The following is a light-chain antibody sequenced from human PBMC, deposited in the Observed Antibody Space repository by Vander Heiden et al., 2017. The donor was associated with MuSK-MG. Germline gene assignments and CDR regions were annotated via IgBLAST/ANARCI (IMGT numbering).Light chain of an antibody. CDR1: SSNSGSNT. V-gene: IGLV1-44*01. Sequence: QSVLTQPPSASGTPGQRVPIACSGSSSNSGSNTVNWYQQLPGTAPKLLIYSNNQRPSGVPDRFSGSKSGTSASRAISGLQSEDDADYYCAAWDDSLNGPVFGGGTKLTVL. J-gene: IGLJ2*01. CDR3: AAWDDSLNGPV. CDR2: SNN.